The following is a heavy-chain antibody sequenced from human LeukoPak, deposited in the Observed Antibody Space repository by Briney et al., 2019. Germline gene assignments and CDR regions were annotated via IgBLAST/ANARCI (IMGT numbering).Heavy chain of an antibody. Sequence: SETLSLTCTVSGGSISSGSYYWSWIRQPAGKGLEWIGRIYTSGSTNYNPSLKSRVTISVETSKNQFSLKLSSVTAADTAVYYCARTYYDFWSGYPPTDYWGQGTLVTVSS. CDR2: IYTSGST. CDR3: ARTYYDFWSGYPPTDY. J-gene: IGHJ4*02. D-gene: IGHD3-3*01. V-gene: IGHV4-61*02. CDR1: GGSISSGSYY.